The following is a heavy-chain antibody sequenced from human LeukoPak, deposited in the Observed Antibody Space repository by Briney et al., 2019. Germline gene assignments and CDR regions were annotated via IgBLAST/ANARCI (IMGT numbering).Heavy chain of an antibody. J-gene: IGHJ4*02. CDR3: ARDLKVRGRFDY. D-gene: IGHD3-10*01. CDR2: IIPIFGTA. Sequence: ASVKVSCKASGYTFTSYYMHWVRQAPGQGLEWMGGIIPIFGTANYAQKFQGRVTITADESTSTAYMELSSLRSEDTAVYYCARDLKVRGRFDYWGQGTLVTVSS. CDR1: GYTFTSYY. V-gene: IGHV1-69*13.